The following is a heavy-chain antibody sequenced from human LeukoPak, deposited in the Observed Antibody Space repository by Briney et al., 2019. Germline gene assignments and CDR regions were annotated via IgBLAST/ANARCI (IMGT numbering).Heavy chain of an antibody. Sequence: SETLSLTCTVSGGSISSYYWSWIRQPPGKGLEWIGYIYYSGSTNYNPSLKSRVTMSGDTSKNQFSLRLSSVTAADTAVYYCARDQYYYDSSGFYRFDYWGQGTLVTVSS. J-gene: IGHJ4*02. CDR2: IYYSGST. D-gene: IGHD3-22*01. CDR1: GGSISSYY. V-gene: IGHV4-59*12. CDR3: ARDQYYYDSSGFYRFDY.